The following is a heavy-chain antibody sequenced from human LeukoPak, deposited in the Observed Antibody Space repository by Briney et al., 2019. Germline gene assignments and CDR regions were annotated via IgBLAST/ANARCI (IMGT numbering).Heavy chain of an antibody. V-gene: IGHV1-2*02. Sequence: ASVKVSCKASGYTISDYYMHWVRQAPGQGLEWMGWLSPNSGGTYFPQNFQGRVTLTRDTSISTDYMELSRLTSDHTAVDYRAKASSGSPNLLDYWGQGTLVTVSS. CDR1: GYTISDYY. J-gene: IGHJ4*02. CDR3: AKASSGSPNLLDY. CDR2: LSPNSGGT. D-gene: IGHD3-10*01.